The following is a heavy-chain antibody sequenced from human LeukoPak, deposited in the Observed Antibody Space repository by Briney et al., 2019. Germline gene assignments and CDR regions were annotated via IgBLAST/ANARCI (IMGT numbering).Heavy chain of an antibody. CDR3: AKASWVSSTDAVR. CDR1: GLSFSSFA. Sequence: GGSLRLSCAASGLSFSSFAMSWVRQGPARGLEWVSSIRGNGETFNADSVKGRFTLSSDSSRDTVYFQLNNLRVEDTATYYCAKASWVSSTDAVRWGQGTLVTVSS. J-gene: IGHJ4*02. V-gene: IGHV3-23*01. CDR2: IRGNGET. D-gene: IGHD3-16*01.